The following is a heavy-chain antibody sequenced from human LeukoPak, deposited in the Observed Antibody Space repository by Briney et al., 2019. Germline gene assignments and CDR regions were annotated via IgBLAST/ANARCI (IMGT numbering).Heavy chain of an antibody. J-gene: IGHJ4*02. D-gene: IGHD1-26*01. Sequence: SETLSLTCTVSGGSISGHYWSWIRQPPGKGLEWIAYIHYNGNTNYNPSLKSRVTISVDTSKNQFSLKLSSVTAADTAVYYCARLLSGSYLQFDYWGQGTLVTVSS. CDR3: ARLLSGSYLQFDY. V-gene: IGHV4-59*11. CDR1: GGSISGHY. CDR2: IHYNGNT.